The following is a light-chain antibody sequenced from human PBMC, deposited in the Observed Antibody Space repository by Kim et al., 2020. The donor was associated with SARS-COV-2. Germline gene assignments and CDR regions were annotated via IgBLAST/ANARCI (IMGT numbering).Light chain of an antibody. CDR1: NIGSKS. CDR3: QVWDSSSDHRV. CDR2: YDS. Sequence: SYELTQPPSVSVAPGKTARITCGGNNIGSKSVHWYQQKPGQAPVLVIYYDSDRPSGIHERFSGSNSGNTATLTISRFEAGDEADYYCQVWDSSSDHRVFG. V-gene: IGLV3-21*04. J-gene: IGLJ3*02.